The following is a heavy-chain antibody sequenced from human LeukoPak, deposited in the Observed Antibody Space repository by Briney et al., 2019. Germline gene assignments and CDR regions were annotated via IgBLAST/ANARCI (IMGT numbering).Heavy chain of an antibody. J-gene: IGHJ4*02. D-gene: IGHD3-22*01. CDR3: ARDLEGDYYDSSGYYDY. V-gene: IGHV3-20*04. CDR1: GFTFDDYG. Sequence: GGSLRLSCAASGFTFDDYGMSWVRQAPGKGLEWVSGINWNGGSTGYADSVKGRLTISRDNAKNSLYLQMNSLRAEDTALYYCARDLEGDYYDSSGYYDYWGQGALVTVSS. CDR2: INWNGGST.